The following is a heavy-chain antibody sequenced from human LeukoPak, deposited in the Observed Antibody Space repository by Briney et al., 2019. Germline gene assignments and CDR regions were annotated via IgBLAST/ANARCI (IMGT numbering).Heavy chain of an antibody. CDR3: VRHLSAGRPAFDI. J-gene: IGHJ3*02. D-gene: IGHD2-15*01. CDR2: ISTSGGTT. V-gene: IGHV3-23*01. CDR1: GFTFGSYA. Sequence: GGSLRLSWAASGFTFGSYAMSWVRQAPGKGLEWVSGISTSGGTTSYAESVKGRFTVSRDNPRNTLYMEMNSLRDEDTAVYYCVRHLSAGRPAFDIWGQGTMVTVSS.